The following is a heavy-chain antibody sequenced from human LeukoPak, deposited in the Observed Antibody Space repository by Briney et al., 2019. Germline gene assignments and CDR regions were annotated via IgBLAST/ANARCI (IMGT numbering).Heavy chain of an antibody. CDR3: ARDDHPAITI. CDR1: GGSFSSYY. Sequence: SETLSLTCAVYGGSFSSYYWSWIRQPPGKGLEWIGYIYYSGSTNYNPSLKSRVTISVDTSKNQFSLKLSSVTAADTAVYYCARDDHPAITIWGQGTLVTVSS. J-gene: IGHJ4*02. V-gene: IGHV4-59*01. CDR2: IYYSGST. D-gene: IGHD3-3*01.